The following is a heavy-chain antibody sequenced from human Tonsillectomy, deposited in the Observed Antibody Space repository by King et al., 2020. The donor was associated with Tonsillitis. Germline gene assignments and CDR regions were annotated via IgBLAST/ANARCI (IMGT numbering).Heavy chain of an antibody. CDR1: GFTFSNFG. CDR2: ISNGGDIT. J-gene: IGHJ4*02. CDR3: AKAVFNKIFFDY. D-gene: IGHD3-3*01. V-gene: IGHV3-23*04. Sequence: VQLVESGGDLVQPGGSLRLSCAASGFTFSNFGISWVRQAPGKGLEWVSDISNGGDITYYADSVKGRFTISRDNSKNTLYLQMNNLRAEDTALYYCAKAVFNKIFFDYLGRGTRATVS.